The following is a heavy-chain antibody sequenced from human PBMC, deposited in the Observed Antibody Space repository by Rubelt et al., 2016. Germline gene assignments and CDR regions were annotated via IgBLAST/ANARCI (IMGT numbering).Heavy chain of an antibody. D-gene: IGHD5-24*01. J-gene: IGHJ4*02. CDR2: ISAYNGNT. CDR3: ARERDDYGDY. CDR1: GYTFTSSG. V-gene: IGHV1-18*01. Sequence: QVQLVQSGAEVKKPGASVKVSCTASGYTFTSSGISWVRQAPGQGLEWMGWISAYNGNTNYAQNRQGRGTMSTDTATSKAYMELRSLRSDDTAVYYCARERDDYGDYWGQGTLVTVSS.